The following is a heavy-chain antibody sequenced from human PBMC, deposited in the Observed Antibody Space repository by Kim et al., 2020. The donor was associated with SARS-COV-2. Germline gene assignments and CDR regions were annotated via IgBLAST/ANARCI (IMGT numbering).Heavy chain of an antibody. CDR3: AKDYRDGGSWYIY. CDR2: IWYDGSNK. Sequence: GGSLRLSCAASGFTFSSYGMHWVRQAPGKGLEWVAVIWYDGSNKYYADSVKGRFTISRDNSKNTLYLQMNSLRAEDTAVYYCAKDYRDGGSWYIYWGQGTLVTVSS. CDR1: GFTFSSYG. D-gene: IGHD6-13*01. J-gene: IGHJ4*02. V-gene: IGHV3-33*06.